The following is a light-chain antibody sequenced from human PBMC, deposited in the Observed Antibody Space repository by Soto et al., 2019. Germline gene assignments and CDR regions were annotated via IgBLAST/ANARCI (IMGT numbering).Light chain of an antibody. CDR2: DVN. CDR3: VSYTASASYV. J-gene: IGLJ1*01. Sequence: QSVLTQPASVSGSPGQSITISCTGTSSDVGGYIYVSWYQQHPGKAPKLMVFDVNNRPSGVSNRFSGSKSGNTASLTISPLQAEDDADYYCVSYTASASYVFGTGTKLTVL. CDR1: SSDVGGYIY. V-gene: IGLV2-14*01.